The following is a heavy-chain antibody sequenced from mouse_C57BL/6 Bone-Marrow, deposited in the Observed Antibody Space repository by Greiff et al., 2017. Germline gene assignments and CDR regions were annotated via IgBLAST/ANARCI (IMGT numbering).Heavy chain of an antibody. D-gene: IGHD1-1*01. CDR2: IYPRSGNT. Sequence: QVQLQQSGAELARPGASLKLSCKASGYTFTSYAISWVKQSTGQGLQWIGAIYPRSGNTYYNEKFKGKATLTADKSSSTAYMELRSLTSEDSAVYFCARGYYGSSLNWYFDVWGTGTTVTVSS. CDR3: ARGYYGSSLNWYFDV. J-gene: IGHJ1*03. CDR1: GYTFTSYA. V-gene: IGHV1-81*01.